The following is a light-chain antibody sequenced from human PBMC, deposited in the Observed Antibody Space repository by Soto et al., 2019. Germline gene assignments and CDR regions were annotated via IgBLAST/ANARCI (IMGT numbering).Light chain of an antibody. CDR3: QQYYTTPLT. V-gene: IGKV4-1*01. CDR1: QSVLHSNNNNY. Sequence: DIVMTQSPDSLAVSLGERATINCKSSQSVLHSNNNNYLAWYQQKAGQPPKLLIYWASTRESGVPDRFNGSGSGTDFTLPITSLQAEDVAVYYCQQYYTTPLTFGGGTKVEIK. CDR2: WAS. J-gene: IGKJ4*01.